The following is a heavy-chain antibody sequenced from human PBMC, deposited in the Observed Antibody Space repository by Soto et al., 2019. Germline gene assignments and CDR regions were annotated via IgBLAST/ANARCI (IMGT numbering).Heavy chain of an antibody. CDR1: GFTFSSYW. Sequence: EVQLVESGGGLVQPGGSLRLSCAASGFTFSSYWMSWVRQAPGKGLEWVANIKQDGSEKYYVDSVKGRFTISRDNAKNSLYLQMNSLRAEDTAVYYCARDLQDILTGHYYFDYWGQGTLVTVSS. CDR2: IKQDGSEK. J-gene: IGHJ4*02. CDR3: ARDLQDILTGHYYFDY. V-gene: IGHV3-7*01. D-gene: IGHD3-9*01.